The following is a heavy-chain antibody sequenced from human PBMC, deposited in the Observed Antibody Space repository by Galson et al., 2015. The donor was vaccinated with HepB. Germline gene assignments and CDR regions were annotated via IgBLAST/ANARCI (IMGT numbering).Heavy chain of an antibody. CDR1: GFTFSSYG. CDR2: ISYDGSNK. J-gene: IGHJ4*02. V-gene: IGHV3-30*18. Sequence: SLRLSCAASGFTFSSYGMHWVRQAPGKGLEWVAVISYDGSNKYYADSVKGRFTISRDNSKNTLYLQMNSLRAEDTAVYYCAKDRFGHGGLDYWGQGTLVTVSS. CDR3: AKDRFGHGGLDY. D-gene: IGHD3-10*01.